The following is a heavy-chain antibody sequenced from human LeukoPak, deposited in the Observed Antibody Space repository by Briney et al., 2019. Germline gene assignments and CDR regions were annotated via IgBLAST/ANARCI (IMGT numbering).Heavy chain of an antibody. J-gene: IGHJ5*02. D-gene: IGHD5-18*01. CDR3: ARVRRYSYGPFGEP. CDR1: GGSISSYY. Sequence: SETLSLTCTVSGGSISSYYWSWIRQPPGKGLEWIGEINHSGSTNYNPSLKSRVTISVDTSTNQVSLKLSSVSAAGTAVYYCARVRRYSYGPFGEPWGQGTLVTVSS. V-gene: IGHV4-34*01. CDR2: INHSGST.